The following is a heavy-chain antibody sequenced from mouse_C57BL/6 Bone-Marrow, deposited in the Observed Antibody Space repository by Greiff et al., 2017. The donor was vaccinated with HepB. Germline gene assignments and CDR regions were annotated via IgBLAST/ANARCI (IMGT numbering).Heavy chain of an antibody. Sequence: EVKLVESGGGLVQPGGSLKLSCAASGFTFSDYYMYWVRQTPEKRLEWVAYISNGGGSTYYPDTVKGRFTISRDNAKNTLYLQMSRLKSEDTAMYYCARNYGSSRYYYAMDYWGQGTSVTVSS. V-gene: IGHV5-12*01. CDR3: ARNYGSSRYYYAMDY. D-gene: IGHD1-1*01. CDR1: GFTFSDYY. CDR2: ISNGGGST. J-gene: IGHJ4*01.